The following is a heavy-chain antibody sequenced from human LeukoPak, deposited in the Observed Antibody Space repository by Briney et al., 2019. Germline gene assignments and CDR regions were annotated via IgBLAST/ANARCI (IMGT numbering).Heavy chain of an antibody. CDR1: GYTFTSYY. D-gene: IGHD3-10*01. CDR2: INPSGGST. Sequence: GASVKVSCKASGYTFTSYYMHWVRQAPGQGLEWMGIINPSGGSTSYAQKFQGRVTMTRDMSTSTVYMELTSLTSENTAVYYCARDAHYFGSATFYRGFGWYFDLWGRGTLVTVSS. CDR3: ARDAHYFGSATFYRGFGWYFDL. V-gene: IGHV1-46*01. J-gene: IGHJ2*01.